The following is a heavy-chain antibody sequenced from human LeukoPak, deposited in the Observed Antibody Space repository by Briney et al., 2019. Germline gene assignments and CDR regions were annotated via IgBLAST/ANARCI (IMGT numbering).Heavy chain of an antibody. Sequence: PSETLSLTCTVSGGSISSYYWSWIRQPAGKGLEWIGRIYTSGSTNYNPSLKSRVTMSVDTSKNQFSLKLSSVTAAYTAVYYCARESGSLLWFGVLSGGTLDYWGQGTLVTVSS. CDR1: GGSISSYY. CDR2: IYTSGST. J-gene: IGHJ4*02. D-gene: IGHD3-10*01. V-gene: IGHV4-4*07. CDR3: ARESGSLLWFGVLSGGTLDY.